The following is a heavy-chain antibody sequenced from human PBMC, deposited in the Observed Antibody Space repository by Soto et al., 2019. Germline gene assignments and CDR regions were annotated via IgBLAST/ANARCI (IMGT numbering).Heavy chain of an antibody. Sequence: SQTLSLTCAISGDSVSSNSAAWNWIRQSPSRGLEWLGRTYYRSKWYNDYAVSVKSRITINPDTSKNQFSLQLNSVTPGGTALYYCARAAANSGGSFDFWGPGTLVTVSS. CDR3: ARAAANSGGSFDF. J-gene: IGHJ4*03. D-gene: IGHD1-26*01. CDR2: TYYRSKWYN. CDR1: GDSVSSNSAA. V-gene: IGHV6-1*01.